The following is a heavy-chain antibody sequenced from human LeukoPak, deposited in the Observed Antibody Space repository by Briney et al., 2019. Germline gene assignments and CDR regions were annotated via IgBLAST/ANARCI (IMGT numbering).Heavy chain of an antibody. V-gene: IGHV3-7*01. CDR1: GFTFSSYW. CDR2: IKQDGDEK. CDR3: ARVRRGDRY. Sequence: GGSLRLSCAASGFTFSSYWMSWVRQAPGKGLEWVANIKQDGDEKYYVDSVKGRFTISRDYAKNSLYLQMNSPRAEDTAVYYCARVRRGDRYWGQGTLVTVSS. D-gene: IGHD3-16*01. J-gene: IGHJ4*02.